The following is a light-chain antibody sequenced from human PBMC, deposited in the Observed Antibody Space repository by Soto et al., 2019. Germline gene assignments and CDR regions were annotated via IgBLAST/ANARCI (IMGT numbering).Light chain of an antibody. J-gene: IGKJ2*01. V-gene: IGKV3-20*01. CDR1: QSVSSTS. Sequence: EIVLTQSPGTLSLSPGERATLSCRASQSVSSTSLAWYRQKPGQAPRLLMYDAFSRATDNPDRISGSGSGTDFTLTISSLEPDDFAVYYCQHYTDSPPSYTFGQGTKLEIK. CDR2: DAF. CDR3: QHYTDSPPSYT.